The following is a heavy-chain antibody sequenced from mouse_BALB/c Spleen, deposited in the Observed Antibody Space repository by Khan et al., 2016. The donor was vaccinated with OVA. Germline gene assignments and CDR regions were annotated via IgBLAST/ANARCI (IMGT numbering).Heavy chain of an antibody. D-gene: IGHD1-2*01. V-gene: IGHV3-2*02. J-gene: IGHJ2*01. CDR1: GYSITSGYG. CDR2: ISYSGST. Sequence: EVKLVESGPGLMKPSQSLSLTCTVTGYSITSGYGWNWIRQFPGNKLEWMGYISYSGSTNYNPSLKSRISITRDTSKNQFFLQLNSVTTEDTATYYCVRTARIKYWGQGTTLTVSS. CDR3: VRTARIKY.